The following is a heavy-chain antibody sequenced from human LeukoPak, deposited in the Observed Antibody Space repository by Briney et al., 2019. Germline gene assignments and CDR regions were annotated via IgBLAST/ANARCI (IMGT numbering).Heavy chain of an antibody. D-gene: IGHD3-10*01. J-gene: IGHJ6*02. CDR2: IYSGGST. CDR3: ARDHDYGSGRYSYGMDV. V-gene: IGHV3-53*01. Sequence: SGGFLRPSCAASGFTVGSNYMSWVRRAPGKGLEWVSVIYSGGSTYYADSVKGRFTISRDNSKNTLYLQMNSLTAGDTAVYYCARDHDYGSGRYSYGMDVWGQGTTVTVSS. CDR1: GFTVGSNY.